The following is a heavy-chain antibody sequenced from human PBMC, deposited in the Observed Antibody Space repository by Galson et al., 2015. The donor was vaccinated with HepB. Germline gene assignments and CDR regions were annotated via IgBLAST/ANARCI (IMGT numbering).Heavy chain of an antibody. J-gene: IGHJ4*02. Sequence: ETLSLTCTVSGGSISTYYWSWIRQTPGKRPEWIGYIYYTGTTNYNPSLESRVTISVDTSRNIFALRLTSVTATDTAVYYCARGGYSFDFWSRGTLVTVSS. CDR2: IYYTGTT. CDR3: ARGGYSFDF. V-gene: IGHV4-59*01. CDR1: GGSISTYY. D-gene: IGHD1-26*01.